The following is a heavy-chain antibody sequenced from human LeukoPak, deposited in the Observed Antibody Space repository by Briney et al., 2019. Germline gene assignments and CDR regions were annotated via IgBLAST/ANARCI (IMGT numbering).Heavy chain of an antibody. CDR2: MNPNSGNT. Sequence: AASVKVSCKASGYTFTSYDINWVRQATGQGLEWMGWMNPNSGNTGYAQKFQGRVTMTRNTSISTAYMELSSLRSEDTAVYYCARAYRVVTRDYYYYMDVWGKGTTVTVSS. CDR1: GYTFTSYD. J-gene: IGHJ6*03. D-gene: IGHD4-23*01. V-gene: IGHV1-8*02. CDR3: ARAYRVVTRDYYYYMDV.